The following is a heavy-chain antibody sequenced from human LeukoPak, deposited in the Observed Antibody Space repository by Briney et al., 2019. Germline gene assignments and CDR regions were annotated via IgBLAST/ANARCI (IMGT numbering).Heavy chain of an antibody. CDR1: GFTFSSYA. J-gene: IGHJ3*02. V-gene: IGHV3-30-3*01. CDR2: ISYDGSNK. Sequence: GGSLRLSCAASGFTFSSYAMHWVRQAPGKGLEWVAVISYDGSNKYYADSVKGRFTISRDNSKNTLYLQMNSLRAEDTAVYYCAKQSPYGDYDPVAFDIWGQGTMVTVSS. D-gene: IGHD4-17*01. CDR3: AKQSPYGDYDPVAFDI.